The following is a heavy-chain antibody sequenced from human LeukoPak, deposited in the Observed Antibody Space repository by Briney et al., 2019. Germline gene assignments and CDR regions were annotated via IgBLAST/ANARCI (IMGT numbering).Heavy chain of an antibody. Sequence: SETLSLTCAVSGGSISSYYWSWIRQPPGKGLVWIGYIHYSGSTNYNPSLKSRVTISVDTSKNQFSLKLSSVTAADTAVYYCARARYHTEMTYFRTVYYFDYWGQGTLVTVSS. CDR1: GGSISSYY. V-gene: IGHV4-59*01. D-gene: IGHD2-8*01. CDR3: ARARYHTEMTYFRTVYYFDY. CDR2: IHYSGST. J-gene: IGHJ4*02.